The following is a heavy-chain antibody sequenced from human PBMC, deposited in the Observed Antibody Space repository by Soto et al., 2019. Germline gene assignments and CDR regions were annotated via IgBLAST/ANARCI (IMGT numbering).Heavy chain of an antibody. J-gene: IGHJ4*02. CDR1: GGTFSSY. D-gene: IGHD3-22*01. CDR2: IIPTLGIA. Sequence: QVQLVQSGAEVKKPGSSVKVSCKASGGTFSSYISWVRQAPGQGLEWMGRIIPTLGIANYAQKFQGRVTITADKSTSTAYMELSSLRSEDTAVYYCAQLLYYDSSGYPVDYWGQGTLVTVSS. V-gene: IGHV1-69*02. CDR3: AQLLYYDSSGYPVDY.